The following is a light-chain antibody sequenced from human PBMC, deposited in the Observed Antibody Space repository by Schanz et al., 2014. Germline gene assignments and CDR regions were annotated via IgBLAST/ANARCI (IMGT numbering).Light chain of an antibody. CDR2: GAS. J-gene: IGKJ1*01. CDR1: QSVSSN. V-gene: IGKV3-15*01. Sequence: EIVMTQSPATLSVSPGERATLSCRASQSVSSNLAWYQQKPDQAPRLLIYGASTRATGLPARFSGSGSGTDFTLTITRLAPEDFAVYYCQYYGTSPQTFGQGTKVEAK. CDR3: QYYGTSPQT.